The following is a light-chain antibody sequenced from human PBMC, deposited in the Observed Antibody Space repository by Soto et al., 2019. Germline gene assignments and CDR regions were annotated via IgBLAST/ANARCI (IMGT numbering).Light chain of an antibody. Sequence: QSALTQPASVSGSPGQSITISCTGTSSDVGGYNYVSWYQQHPGKAPKLMIYEVSNRPSGVSNRFSGSKSDNTASLTISGLQAEDEADYYCSSYTSSSTLLFGGGTKVTVL. CDR3: SSYTSSSTLL. CDR2: EVS. CDR1: SSDVGGYNY. V-gene: IGLV2-14*01. J-gene: IGLJ2*01.